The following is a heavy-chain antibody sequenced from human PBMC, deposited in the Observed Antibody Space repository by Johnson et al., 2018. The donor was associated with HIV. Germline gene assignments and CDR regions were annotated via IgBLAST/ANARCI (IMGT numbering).Heavy chain of an antibody. D-gene: IGHD3-10*01. CDR3: ATEGITMEVDI. CDR1: GFTFSTYG. Sequence: VQLMESGGGVVQPGGSLRLSCAASGFTFSTYGMHWVRQAPGKGLEYVSAISSNGGSTYYANSVKGRFTISSDNSKNTLYLQMNSLRAEDTAVYYCATEGITMEVDIWGQGTMVTVSS. J-gene: IGHJ3*02. CDR2: ISSNGGST. V-gene: IGHV3-64*01.